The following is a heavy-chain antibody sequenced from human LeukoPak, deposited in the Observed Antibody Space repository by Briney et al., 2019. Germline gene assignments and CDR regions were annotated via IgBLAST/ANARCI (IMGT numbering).Heavy chain of an antibody. CDR3: ARRQRNWFDP. CDR1: GGSISSYY. V-gene: IGHV4-59*01. J-gene: IGHJ5*02. CDR2: IYYSGST. Sequence: SETLSLTCTVYGGSISSYYWSWIRQPPGKGLEWIGYIYYSGSTNYNPSLKSRVTISVDTFKNQFSLKLSSVTAADTAVYYCARRQRNWFDPWGQGTLVIVSS.